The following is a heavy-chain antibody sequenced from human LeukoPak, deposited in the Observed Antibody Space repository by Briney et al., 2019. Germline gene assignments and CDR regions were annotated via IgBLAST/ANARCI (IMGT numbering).Heavy chain of an antibody. V-gene: IGHV3-7*01. J-gene: IGHJ4*02. D-gene: IGHD2-15*01. CDR1: GFTLRSYW. CDR3: ARGWLLPDY. Sequence: GGSLRLSCAASGFTLRSYWMTWVRQAPGKGLEWVAHIKQDGSEKHYVDSVKGRFTISRDNAKNSLYLQMNSLRAEDTAVYYCARGWLLPDYWGQGTLVTVSS. CDR2: IKQDGSEK.